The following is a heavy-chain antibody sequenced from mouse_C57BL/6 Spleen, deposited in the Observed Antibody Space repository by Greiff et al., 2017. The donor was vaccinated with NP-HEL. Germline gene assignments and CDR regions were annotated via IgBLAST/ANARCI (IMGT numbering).Heavy chain of an antibody. V-gene: IGHV5-4*01. Sequence: EVKLMESGGGLVKPGGSLKLSCAASGFTFSSYAMSWVRQTPEKRLEWVATISDGGSYTYYPDNVKGRFTISRDNAKNNLYLQMSRLKSEDTAMYYCAREAQGVTYWGQGTLVTVSA. D-gene: IGHD3-2*02. CDR3: AREAQGVTY. CDR1: GFTFSSYA. CDR2: ISDGGSYT. J-gene: IGHJ3*01.